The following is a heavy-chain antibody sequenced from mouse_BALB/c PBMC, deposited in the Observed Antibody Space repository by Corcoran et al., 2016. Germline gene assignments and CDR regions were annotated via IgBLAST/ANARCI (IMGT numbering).Heavy chain of an antibody. Sequence: QVQLQQSGAELARPGASVKLSCKASGYTFTDYYINWVKRRTGQGLEWIGEIYTGSGNTYYNEKFKGKATLTADKSSSTAYMQLSSLTSEDSAVYFCARSMGLVIDYCGQGTTLTVSS. CDR1: GYTFTDYY. J-gene: IGHJ2*01. D-gene: IGHD4-1*01. CDR2: IYTGSGNT. V-gene: IGHV1-77*01. CDR3: ARSMGLVIDY.